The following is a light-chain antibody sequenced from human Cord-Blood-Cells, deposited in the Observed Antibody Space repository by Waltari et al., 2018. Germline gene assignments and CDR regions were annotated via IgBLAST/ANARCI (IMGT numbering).Light chain of an antibody. CDR2: DVS. V-gene: IGLV2-14*01. CDR3: SSYTSTSTWV. J-gene: IGLJ3*02. CDR1: SSDVGGYNY. Sequence: QSALTQPASVSGSPGQSITISCTGTSSDVGGYNYVSWYQQHPGKAPKLLIYDVSKRPSWVSNRFSGSKSGNTASLTISGLQAEDEADYYCSSYTSTSTWVFGRGTKLTVL.